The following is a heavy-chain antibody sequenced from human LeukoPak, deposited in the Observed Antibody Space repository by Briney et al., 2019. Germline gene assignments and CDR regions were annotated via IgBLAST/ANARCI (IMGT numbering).Heavy chain of an antibody. V-gene: IGHV3-30*03. J-gene: IGHJ4*02. CDR3: SRSRPKFKDFDY. CDR1: GFTFSRYG. Sequence: GGSLRLSCAASGFTFSRYGMHWVRQVPGKGLDWVTLISSDGSTKYYADSVKGRFTISRGNSKSTLYLQMNSLRAEDTAVYYCSRSRPKFKDFDYWGQGTLVTVSS. CDR2: ISSDGSTK.